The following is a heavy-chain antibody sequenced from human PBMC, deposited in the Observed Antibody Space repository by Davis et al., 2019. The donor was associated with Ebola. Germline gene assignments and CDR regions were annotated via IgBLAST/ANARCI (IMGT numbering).Heavy chain of an antibody. Sequence: PGGSLRLSCAASGFTFSSYWMSWVRQAPGKGLEWVANIKQDGSEKYYVDSVKGRFTISRDNAKNSLYLQMNSLRAEDTAVYYCARDLGYCSGGSCYSFEYWGQGTLVTVSS. D-gene: IGHD2-15*01. CDR1: GFTFSSYW. CDR3: ARDLGYCSGGSCYSFEY. CDR2: IKQDGSEK. V-gene: IGHV3-7*01. J-gene: IGHJ4*02.